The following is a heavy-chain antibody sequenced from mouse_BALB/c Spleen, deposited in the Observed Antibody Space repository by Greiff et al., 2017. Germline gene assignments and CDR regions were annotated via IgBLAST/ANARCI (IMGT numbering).Heavy chain of an antibody. CDR1: GYTFTSYY. Sequence: QVQLQQSGAELVKPGASVKLSCKASGYTFTSYYMYWVKQRPGQGLEWIGEINPSNGGTNFNEKFKDKAILTVDKSSSTAYMQLSSLTSEDSAVYYCARSPGGFFFDYWGQGTTLTVSS. J-gene: IGHJ2*01. CDR3: ARSPGGFFFDY. CDR2: INPSNGGT. V-gene: IGHV1S81*02. D-gene: IGHD4-1*01.